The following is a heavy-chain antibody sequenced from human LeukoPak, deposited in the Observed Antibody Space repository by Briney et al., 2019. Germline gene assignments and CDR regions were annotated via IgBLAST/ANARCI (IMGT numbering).Heavy chain of an antibody. CDR2: ISYDGSNK. J-gene: IGHJ4*02. D-gene: IGHD3-3*01. CDR3: ARGGYDFWSGYRIDY. Sequence: PGRSLRLSCAASGFTFSRYGMHWVRQASGKGLEWVALISYDGSNKYYADSVKGRFTTSRDISKNTLYLQMNSLRAEDTAVYYCARGGYDFWSGYRIDYWGQGTLVTVSS. V-gene: IGHV3-30*03. CDR1: GFTFSRYG.